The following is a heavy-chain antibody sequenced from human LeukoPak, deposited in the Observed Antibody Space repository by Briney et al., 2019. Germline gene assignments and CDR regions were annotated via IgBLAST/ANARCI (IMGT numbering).Heavy chain of an antibody. CDR1: GYTFTGYY. Sequence: ASVKVSCKGSGYTFTGYYMHWVRQAPGQGLEWMGWINPNSGGTNYAQKFQGRVTMTRDTSISTAYMELSRLRSDDTAVYYCARDPDYYDSSGYYPYWGQGTLVTVSS. CDR3: ARDPDYYDSSGYYPY. D-gene: IGHD3-22*01. CDR2: INPNSGGT. J-gene: IGHJ4*02. V-gene: IGHV1-2*02.